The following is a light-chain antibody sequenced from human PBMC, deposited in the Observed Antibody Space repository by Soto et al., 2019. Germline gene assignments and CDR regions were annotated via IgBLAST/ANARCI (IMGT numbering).Light chain of an antibody. CDR2: WAS. J-gene: IGKJ4*01. Sequence: DIVMTQSPDSLAVSLGERATINCKSSQSVLYSSNNKNYLAWYQQKPGQPPKLLIYWASTRDSGVPDRFSGSGSGTEFTLTISSLQAEDVAVYYCQQYYSTPRAFGGGTKVEIK. CDR1: QSVLYSSNNKNY. CDR3: QQYYSTPRA. V-gene: IGKV4-1*01.